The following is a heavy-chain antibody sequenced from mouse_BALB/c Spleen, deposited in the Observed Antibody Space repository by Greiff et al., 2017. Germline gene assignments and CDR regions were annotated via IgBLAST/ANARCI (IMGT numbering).Heavy chain of an antibody. V-gene: IGHV5-17*02. CDR3: ASRMDY. CDR2: ISSGSSTI. Sequence: EVQLVESGGGLVQPGGSRKLSCAASGFTFSSFGMHWVRQAPEKGLEWVAYISSGSSTIYYADTVKGRFTISRDNPKNTLFLQMTSLRSEDTAMYYCASRMDYWGQGTSVTVSS. J-gene: IGHJ4*01. CDR1: GFTFSSFG.